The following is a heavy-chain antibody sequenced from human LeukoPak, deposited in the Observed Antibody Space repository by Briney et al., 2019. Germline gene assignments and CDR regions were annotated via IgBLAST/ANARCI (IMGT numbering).Heavy chain of an antibody. CDR3: AKSMLSKGGFHDY. CDR2: ISGSGGTT. CDR1: GFTFSNYA. Sequence: PGGSLRLSCAASGFTFSNYALTWVRQAPGKGLEWVSAISGSGGTTYYADSVKGRFTISRDTPKNTLYLQMNSLRAEDTAIYYCAKSMLSKGGFHDYWGQGTLVTVSS. D-gene: IGHD2/OR15-2a*01. V-gene: IGHV3-23*01. J-gene: IGHJ4*02.